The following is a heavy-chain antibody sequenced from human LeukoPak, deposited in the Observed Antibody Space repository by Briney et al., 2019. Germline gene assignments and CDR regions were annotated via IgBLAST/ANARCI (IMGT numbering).Heavy chain of an antibody. J-gene: IGHJ6*03. CDR2: IYTSGST. D-gene: IGHD3-22*01. Sequence: SETLSLTCTVSGGSIGSYYWSWIRQPPGKGLEWIGYIYTSGSTNYNPSLKSRVTISVDTSKNQFSLKLSSVTAADTAVYYCARTMIEDYYYYYMDVWGKGTMVTVSS. CDR3: ARTMIEDYYYYYMDV. V-gene: IGHV4-4*09. CDR1: GGSIGSYY.